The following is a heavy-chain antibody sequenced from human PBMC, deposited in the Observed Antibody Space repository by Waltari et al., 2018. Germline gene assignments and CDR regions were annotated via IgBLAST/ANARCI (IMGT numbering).Heavy chain of an antibody. CDR1: GYPFTGYY. D-gene: IGHD7-27*01. V-gene: IGHV1-2*06. CDR3: APTSYNWGLGY. J-gene: IGHJ4*02. CDR2: INPNSGGT. Sequence: QVPLVQSGAEVQKPGASVKVSCQASGYPFTGYYMPWVRQAPGQGLEWMGRINPNSGGTNYAQKFQGRVTMTRDTSISTAYMELSRLRSDDTAVYYCAPTSYNWGLGYWGQGTLVTVSS.